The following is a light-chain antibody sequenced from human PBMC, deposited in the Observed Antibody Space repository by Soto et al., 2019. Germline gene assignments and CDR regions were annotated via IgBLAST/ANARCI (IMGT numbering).Light chain of an antibody. CDR3: QQSDHSPMYT. J-gene: IGKJ2*01. CDR1: QSISTS. Sequence: DIQMTQSQSSLSASVGDRVTITCRASQSISTSLNWYQQKPGKAPKLLIYAATTLQSGVPSRFRGSGSGTEFTLTISGLQPEDFATYYCQQSDHSPMYTFGQGTDLEIK. CDR2: AAT. V-gene: IGKV1-39*01.